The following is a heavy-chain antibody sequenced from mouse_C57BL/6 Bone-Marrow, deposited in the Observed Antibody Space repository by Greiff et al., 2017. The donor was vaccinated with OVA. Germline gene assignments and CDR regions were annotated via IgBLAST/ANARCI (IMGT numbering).Heavy chain of an antibody. CDR2: IDPETGGP. V-gene: IGHV1-15*01. D-gene: IGHD2-5*01. CDR3: TRDYSNCYAMDY. CDR1: GYTFTDYE. Sequence: QVQLQQSGAELVRPGASVTLSCKASGYTFTDYEMHWVKQTPVHGLEWIGAIDPETGGPAYNQKFKGKATLTADNSSRTAYMELRSLTSEDSAVYYCTRDYSNCYAMDYWGQGTSVTVSS. J-gene: IGHJ4*01.